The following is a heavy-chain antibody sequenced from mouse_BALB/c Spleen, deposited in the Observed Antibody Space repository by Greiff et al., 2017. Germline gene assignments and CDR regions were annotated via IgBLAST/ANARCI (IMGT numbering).Heavy chain of an antibody. V-gene: IGHV5-12-2*01. J-gene: IGHJ3*01. CDR1: GFTFSSYT. D-gene: IGHD2-4*01. Sequence: EVKLMESGGGLVQPGGSLKLSCAASGFTFSSYTMSWVRQTPEKRLEWVAYISNGGGSTYYPDTVKGRFTISRDNAKNTLYLQMSSLKSEDTAMYYCATSTMITTWFAYWGQGTLVTVSA. CDR2: ISNGGGST. CDR3: ATSTMITTWFAY.